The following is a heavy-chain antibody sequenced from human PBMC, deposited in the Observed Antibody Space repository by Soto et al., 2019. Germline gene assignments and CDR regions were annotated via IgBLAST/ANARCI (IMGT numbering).Heavy chain of an antibody. CDR1: GFTFTSSA. V-gene: IGHV1-58*02. CDR3: AAGYSYGYSYFDY. D-gene: IGHD5-18*01. J-gene: IGHJ4*02. Sequence: SVKVSCKASGFTFTSSAMQWVRQARGQRLEWIGWIVVGSGNTNYAQKFQERVTITRDMSTSTAYMELSSLRSEDTAVYYCAAGYSYGYSYFDYWGQGTLVTVSS. CDR2: IVVGSGNT.